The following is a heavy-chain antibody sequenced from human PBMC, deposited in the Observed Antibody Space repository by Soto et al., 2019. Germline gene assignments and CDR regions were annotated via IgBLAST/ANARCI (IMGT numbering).Heavy chain of an antibody. CDR3: AKAEWIAAAAGDSGFDY. D-gene: IGHD6-13*01. Sequence: GGSLRLSCAASGFTFSSYAMSWVRQAPGKGLEWVSAISGSGGSTYYADSVKGRFTISRDNSKNTLYLQMNSLRAEDTALYYCAKAEWIAAAAGDSGFDYWGQGTLVTVSS. J-gene: IGHJ4*02. CDR1: GFTFSSYA. V-gene: IGHV3-23*01. CDR2: ISGSGGST.